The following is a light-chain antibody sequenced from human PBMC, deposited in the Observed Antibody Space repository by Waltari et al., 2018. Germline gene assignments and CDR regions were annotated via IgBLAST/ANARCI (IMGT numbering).Light chain of an antibody. CDR3: QSWGFAIVA. V-gene: IGLV4-69*01. CDR2: VNSDGSH. J-gene: IGLJ2*01. CDR1: SGHSTYA. Sequence: QVALTQSPSASASLGASVKLTCTLSSGHSTYAIAWHQQQPGKGPRYLMKVNSDGSHYKGDGIPSRFSGSSSGPARYLIIASLQSEDEADYYCQSWGFAIVAFGGGTKLTVV.